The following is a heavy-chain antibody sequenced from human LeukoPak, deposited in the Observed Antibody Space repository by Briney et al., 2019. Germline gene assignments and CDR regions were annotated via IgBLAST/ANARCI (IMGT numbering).Heavy chain of an antibody. CDR2: IYTSGST. J-gene: IGHJ3*02. V-gene: IGHV4-61*02. Sequence: SETLSLTCTVSGGSISSGSYYWSWIRQPAGKGLEWIGRIYTSGSTNYSPSLKSRVTISVDTSKNQFSLKLSSVTAADTAVYYCARTITREVAFDIWGQGTMVTVSS. CDR3: ARTITREVAFDI. CDR1: GGSISSGSYY. D-gene: IGHD7-27*01.